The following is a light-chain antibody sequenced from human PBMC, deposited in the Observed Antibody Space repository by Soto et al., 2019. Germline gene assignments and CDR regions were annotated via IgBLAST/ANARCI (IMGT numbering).Light chain of an antibody. Sequence: EIALTQSPATLSLSPGERATLSCRANRTVFNFLIWYQQKPGQAPRLLIYDASNRATDIPPRFSGTGSGTDFRLTISSLESEDFALYFCQQRAIWPYTFGPGTKLEIK. V-gene: IGKV3-11*01. J-gene: IGKJ2*01. CDR1: RTVFNF. CDR2: DAS. CDR3: QQRAIWPYT.